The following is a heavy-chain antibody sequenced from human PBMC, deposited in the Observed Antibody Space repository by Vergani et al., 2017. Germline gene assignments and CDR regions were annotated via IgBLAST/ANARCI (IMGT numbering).Heavy chain of an antibody. CDR2: IWYDGSNK. V-gene: IGHV3-33*01. J-gene: IGHJ3*02. D-gene: IGHD1-20*01. Sequence: QVQLVESGGGVVQPGRSLRLSCAASGFTFSSYGMHWVRQAPGKGLEWVAVIWYDGSNKYYADSVKGRFTIPRDNSKNTLYLQMNSLRAEDTAVYYCARDPGRYNWINAFDIWGQGTMVTVSS. CDR3: ARDPGRYNWINAFDI. CDR1: GFTFSSYG.